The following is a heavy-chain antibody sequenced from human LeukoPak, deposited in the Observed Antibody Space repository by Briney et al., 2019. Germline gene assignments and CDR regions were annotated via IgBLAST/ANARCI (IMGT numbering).Heavy chain of an antibody. CDR1: GFTFSDHY. J-gene: IGHJ3*02. D-gene: IGHD1-1*01. CDR3: ARRGDNYPADI. CDR2: SRNKANSYTT. Sequence: TWGSLRLSCAASGFTFSDHYMDWVRQAPGKGLEWVGRSRNKANSYTTEYVASVKGRFTISRDDSNNSLYLQMNSLKTEDTAVYYCARRGDNYPADIWGQGTMVTVSS. V-gene: IGHV3-72*01.